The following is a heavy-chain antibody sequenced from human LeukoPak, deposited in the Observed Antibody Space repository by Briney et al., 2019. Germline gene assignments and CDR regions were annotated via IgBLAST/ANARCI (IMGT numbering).Heavy chain of an antibody. Sequence: SETLSLTCTVSGGSISSYYWSWIRQPPGKGLEWIGYIYYSGSTNYNPSLKSRVTISVDTSKNQFSLKLSSVTAADTAVYYCATGSLRDGYNYGVFYFDYWGQGTLVTVSS. CDR3: ATGSLRDGYNYGVFYFDY. D-gene: IGHD5-24*01. J-gene: IGHJ4*02. V-gene: IGHV4-59*12. CDR1: GGSISSYY. CDR2: IYYSGST.